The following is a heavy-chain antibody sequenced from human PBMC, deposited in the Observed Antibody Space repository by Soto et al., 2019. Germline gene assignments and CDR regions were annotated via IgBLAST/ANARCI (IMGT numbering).Heavy chain of an antibody. Sequence: ESGGGVVQPGGSLRLSCVASGFIFSNFGMHWVRQAPGKGLEWVAVISSDEKIKQYADSVRGRFAISRDDSKNTLYLQMTSLRAEDTAIYYCARGLRSVLDYWGQGTLVTVSS. V-gene: IGHV3-33*01. CDR1: GFIFSNFG. J-gene: IGHJ4*02. CDR3: ARGLRSVLDY. CDR2: ISSDEKIK. D-gene: IGHD6-6*01.